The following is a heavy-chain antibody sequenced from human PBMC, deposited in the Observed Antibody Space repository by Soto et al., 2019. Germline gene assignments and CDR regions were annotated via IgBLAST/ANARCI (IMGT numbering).Heavy chain of an antibody. J-gene: IGHJ4*02. CDR1: GFTLGTYA. V-gene: IGHV3-30-3*01. Sequence: PAASLRPSCAASGFTLGTYALYWVRHALGRGQEWVAAISYDGSKKYFAESVKGRFTISRDHSKNTLYLQVNSLRAEDTAVYYCARVSRAMIVVFIPVSFDHWAQGTPVTVPS. CDR3: ARVSRAMIVVFIPVSFDH. D-gene: IGHD3-22*01. CDR2: ISYDGSKK.